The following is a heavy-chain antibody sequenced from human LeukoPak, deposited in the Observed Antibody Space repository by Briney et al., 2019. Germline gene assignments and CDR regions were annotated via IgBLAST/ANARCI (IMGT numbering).Heavy chain of an antibody. CDR1: GASISSYY. CDR2: IYYSGST. Sequence: SETLSLTCTVSGASISSYYWIWIRQPPGMGLEWIGYIYYSGSTNYNPSLKSRVTISVDTSKNQFSLKLGSVTAADTAVYYCARELWASHYFDYWGQGTLVTVSS. J-gene: IGHJ4*02. V-gene: IGHV4-59*01. D-gene: IGHD5-18*01. CDR3: ARELWASHYFDY.